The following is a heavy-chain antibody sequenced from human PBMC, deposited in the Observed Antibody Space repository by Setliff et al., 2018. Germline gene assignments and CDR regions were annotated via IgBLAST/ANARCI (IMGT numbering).Heavy chain of an antibody. CDR1: GFTFSDHY. Sequence: PGGSLRLSCAASGFTFSDHYMDWVRQAPGKGLVWVSRINSDGSSTSYADSVKGRFTISRDNAKNTLYLQMNSLRAEDTAVYYCARGPWKHSAYYYYYYMDVWGKGTTVTVSS. CDR3: ARGPWKHSAYYYYYYMDV. V-gene: IGHV3-74*01. J-gene: IGHJ6*03. D-gene: IGHD1-1*01. CDR2: INSDGSST.